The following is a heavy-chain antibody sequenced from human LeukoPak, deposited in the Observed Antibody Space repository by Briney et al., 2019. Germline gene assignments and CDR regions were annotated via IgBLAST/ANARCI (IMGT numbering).Heavy chain of an antibody. J-gene: IGHJ4*02. CDR1: GYTFTSYY. V-gene: IGHV1-46*01. Sequence: ASVKVSCKASGYTFTSYYMHWVRQAPRQGLEWMGIINPSGGSTSYAQKFQGRVTMTRDTSTSTVYMELSSLRSEDTAVYYCARDSRGSSSLYYFDYWGQGTLVTVSS. D-gene: IGHD6-6*01. CDR3: ARDSRGSSSLYYFDY. CDR2: INPSGGST.